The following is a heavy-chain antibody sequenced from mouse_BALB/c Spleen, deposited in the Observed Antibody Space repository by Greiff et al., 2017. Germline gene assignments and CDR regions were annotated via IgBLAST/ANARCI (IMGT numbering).Heavy chain of an antibody. D-gene: IGHD1-1*01. CDR2: ISSGGST. J-gene: IGHJ1*01. CDR1: GFTFSSYA. CDR3: ARGGATVVDYWYFDV. Sequence: EVHLVESGGGLVKPGGSLKLSCAASGFTFSSYAMSWVRQTPEKRLEWVASISSGGSTYYPDSVKGRFTISRDNARNILYLQMSSLRSEDTAMYYCARGGATVVDYWYFDVWGAGTTVTVSS. V-gene: IGHV5-6-5*01.